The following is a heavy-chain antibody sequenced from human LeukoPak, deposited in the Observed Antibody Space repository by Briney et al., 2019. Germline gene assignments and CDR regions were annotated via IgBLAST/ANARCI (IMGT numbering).Heavy chain of an antibody. Sequence: SETLSLTCTVSGGSVTSGIYYWSWIRQPPGKGLEGIGYIYYSGSTNYNPSLKSRVTISVDTSKNQFSLKLTSVTAADPAVYYCTRLRGVRGVGFYFDYWGQGALVTVSS. CDR3: TRLRGVRGVGFYFDY. J-gene: IGHJ4*02. CDR2: IYYSGST. V-gene: IGHV4-61*01. D-gene: IGHD3-10*01. CDR1: GGSVTSGIYY.